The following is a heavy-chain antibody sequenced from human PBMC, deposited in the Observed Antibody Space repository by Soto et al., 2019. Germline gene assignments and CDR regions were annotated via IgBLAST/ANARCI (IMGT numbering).Heavy chain of an antibody. CDR3: ATIFGVVIMRPQGVYGMDV. Sequence: SETLSLTCAVYGGSFSGYYWSWIRQPPGKGLEWIGEINHSGSTNYNPSLKSRVTISVDTSKNQFSLKLSSVTAADTAVYYCATIFGVVIMRPQGVYGMDVWGQGTTVTVSS. CDR1: GGSFSGYY. V-gene: IGHV4-34*01. J-gene: IGHJ6*02. CDR2: INHSGST. D-gene: IGHD3-3*01.